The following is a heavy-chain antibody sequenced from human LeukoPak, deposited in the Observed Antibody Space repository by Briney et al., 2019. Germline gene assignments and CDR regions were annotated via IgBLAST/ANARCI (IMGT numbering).Heavy chain of an antibody. V-gene: IGHV3-23*01. CDR1: GFTFSSYA. Sequence: PGGSLRLSCAASGFTFSSYAMSWVRRAPGKGLEWVSAISGSGGSTYYADSAKGRFTISRDNSKNTLYLQMNSLRAEDTAVYYCAKDEVKPSDYYDSSGYYTTGFDYWGQGTLVTVSS. CDR3: AKDEVKPSDYYDSSGYYTTGFDY. D-gene: IGHD3-22*01. CDR2: ISGSGGST. J-gene: IGHJ4*02.